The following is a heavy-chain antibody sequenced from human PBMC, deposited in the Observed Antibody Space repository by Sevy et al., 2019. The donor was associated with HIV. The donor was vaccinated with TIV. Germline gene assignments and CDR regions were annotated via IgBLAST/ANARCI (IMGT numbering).Heavy chain of an antibody. CDR1: GFTFSSYA. Sequence: GWSLRLSCAASGFTFSSYAMHWVRQAPGKGLEWVAVISYDGSNKYYADSVKGRFTISRDNSKNTLYLQMNSLRAEDTAVYYCARDHGGDEQHAYFDYWGQGTLVTVSS. CDR3: ARDHGGDEQHAYFDY. V-gene: IGHV3-30-3*01. J-gene: IGHJ4*02. CDR2: ISYDGSNK. D-gene: IGHD3-16*01.